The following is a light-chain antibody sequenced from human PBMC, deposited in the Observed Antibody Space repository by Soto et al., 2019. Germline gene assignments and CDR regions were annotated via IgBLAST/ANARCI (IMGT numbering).Light chain of an antibody. V-gene: IGKV3-20*01. Sequence: EIVMTQSPATLSLSPGKRATLSCRASQSVSSNLAWYQQKPGQAPRLLIYGASTRATGIPDRFSGSGSGTDFTLTISRLEPEDFALYYCQQYGSSPITFGQGTRLEI. CDR1: QSVSSN. J-gene: IGKJ5*01. CDR3: QQYGSSPIT. CDR2: GAS.